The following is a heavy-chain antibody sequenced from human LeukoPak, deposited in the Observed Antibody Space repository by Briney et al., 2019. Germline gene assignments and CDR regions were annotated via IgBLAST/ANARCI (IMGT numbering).Heavy chain of an antibody. CDR1: GGTFSSYA. CDR2: IIPIFGTA. D-gene: IGHD3-10*01. CDR3: ARDKIWFGELLSGMDV. V-gene: IGHV1-69*13. J-gene: IGHJ6*02. Sequence: ASVKVSCKASGGTFSSYAISWVRQAPGQGLEWMGGIIPIFGTANYAQKFQGRVTITADESTSTAYMELSSLRSEDTAVYYCARDKIWFGELLSGMDVWGQGTTVTVSS.